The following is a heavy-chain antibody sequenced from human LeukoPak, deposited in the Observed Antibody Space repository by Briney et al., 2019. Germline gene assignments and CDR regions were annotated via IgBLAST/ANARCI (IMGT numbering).Heavy chain of an antibody. CDR3: ARGQWLVPYLFDS. V-gene: IGHV4-31*03. Sequence: SETLSLTCTVSGGSISSSSYYWGWIRQHPGKGLEWIGYIYYSGSTFYNPSLKSRVTISIDTSKNQFSLKLSSVTAADTAVYYCARGQWLVPYLFDSWGQGTLVTVSS. CDR2: IYYSGST. D-gene: IGHD6-19*01. CDR1: GGSISSSSYY. J-gene: IGHJ4*02.